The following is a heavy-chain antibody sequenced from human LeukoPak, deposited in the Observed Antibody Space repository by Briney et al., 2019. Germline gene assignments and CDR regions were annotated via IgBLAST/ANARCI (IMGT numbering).Heavy chain of an antibody. Sequence: SETLSLTCTVSGGSFNGYYWSWIRQPPGKGLEWNGYIYYSGSTNYNPSLKSRVTISVDTSKNQFSLKLSSVTAADTAVYYCASGGGIDSQGYYFDYWGQGTLVTVSS. CDR3: ASGGGIDSQGYYFDY. CDR1: GGSFNGYY. CDR2: IYYSGST. J-gene: IGHJ4*02. D-gene: IGHD3-16*01. V-gene: IGHV4-59*01.